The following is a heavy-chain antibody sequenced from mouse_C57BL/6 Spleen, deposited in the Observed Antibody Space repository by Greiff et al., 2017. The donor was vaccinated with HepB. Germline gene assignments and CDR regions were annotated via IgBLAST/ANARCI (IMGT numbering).Heavy chain of an antibody. V-gene: IGHV3-6*01. J-gene: IGHJ2*01. CDR1: GYSITSGYY. Sequence: EVQLQQSGPGLVKPSQSLSLTCSVTGYSITSGYYWNWIRQFPGNKLEWMGYISYDGSNNYNPSLKNRISITRDTSKNQFFLKLNSVTTEDTATYYCARVAGLSYYFDYWGQGTTLTVSS. D-gene: IGHD3-3*01. CDR2: ISYDGSN. CDR3: ARVAGLSYYFDY.